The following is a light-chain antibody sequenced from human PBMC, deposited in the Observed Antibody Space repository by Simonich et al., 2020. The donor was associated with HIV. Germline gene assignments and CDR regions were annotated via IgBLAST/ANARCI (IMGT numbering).Light chain of an antibody. CDR1: NNGRKS. J-gene: IGLJ2*01. V-gene: IGLV3-21*03. Sequence: SYVLTQPPSVSVAPGKTARITCGGKNNGRKSVHWYQQKPGQAPVLVVYDDSDRPSGIPERFSGSNSGNTATLTISRVEAGDEADYYCQVWDSSSDHVVFGGGTKLTVL. CDR3: QVWDSSSDHVV. CDR2: DDS.